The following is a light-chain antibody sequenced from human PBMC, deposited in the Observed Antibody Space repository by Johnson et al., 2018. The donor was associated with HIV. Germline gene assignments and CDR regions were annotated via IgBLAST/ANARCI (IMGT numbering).Light chain of an antibody. J-gene: IGLJ1*01. V-gene: IGLV1-51*02. Sequence: QSVLTQPPSVSAAPGQKVTISCSGSSSNIGNNYVSWYQQFPGTAPKLLIYENNKRPSGVPDRFSESKSGTSATLGITGLQTGDEADYYCGTWDSSLSAHYIFGTGTKVTVL. CDR1: SSNIGNNY. CDR3: GTWDSSLSAHYI. CDR2: ENN.